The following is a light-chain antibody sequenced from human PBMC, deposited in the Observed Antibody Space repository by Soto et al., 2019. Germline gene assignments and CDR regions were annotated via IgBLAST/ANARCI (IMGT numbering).Light chain of an antibody. CDR1: SSNIGGNS. Sequence: QSVLTQAPSASGTPGQRVTISCSGSSSNIGGNSVSWYQQFPGTAPKLLMYSNNQRPSGVPDRFSGSKSGTSASLAISGLQSEDEADYSCASWDDSLNGRVFGGGTKLTVL. V-gene: IGLV1-44*01. CDR2: SNN. J-gene: IGLJ3*02. CDR3: ASWDDSLNGRV.